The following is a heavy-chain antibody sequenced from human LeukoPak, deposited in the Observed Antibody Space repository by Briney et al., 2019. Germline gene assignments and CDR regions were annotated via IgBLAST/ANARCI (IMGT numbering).Heavy chain of an antibody. Sequence: PGESLRLSCAASGFTFSSYAMSWVRQAPGKGLEWVSGISGSGGRTNYADSVKGRFTISRDNSKNTLYLQMNSLRAEDTAVYYCAKAEGSAGYYYDSTGYYNLDYWGQGTLVTVSS. CDR3: AKAEGSAGYYYDSTGYYNLDY. V-gene: IGHV3-23*01. CDR2: ISGSGGRT. D-gene: IGHD3-22*01. CDR1: GFTFSSYA. J-gene: IGHJ4*02.